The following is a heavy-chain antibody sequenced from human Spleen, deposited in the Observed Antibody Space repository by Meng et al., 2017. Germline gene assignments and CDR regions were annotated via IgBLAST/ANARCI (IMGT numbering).Heavy chain of an antibody. J-gene: IGHJ4*02. V-gene: IGHV3-23*04. CDR2: ITGSGGST. D-gene: IGHD3-22*01. Sequence: LQLVESGGGLVQPGGSLSLSCAASGFTFSSYAMNWVRQAPGKGLEWVSVITGSGGSTNYADSVKGRFTISRDNSKNTLYLQLNSLRAEDTAVYYCTRKANLDGSAYWFEFDHWGQGTLVTVSS. CDR3: TRKANLDGSAYWFEFDH. CDR1: GFTFSSYA.